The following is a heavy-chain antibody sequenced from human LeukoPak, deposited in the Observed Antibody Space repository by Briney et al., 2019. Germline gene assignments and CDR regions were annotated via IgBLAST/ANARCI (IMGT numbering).Heavy chain of an antibody. J-gene: IGHJ4*02. D-gene: IGHD6-13*01. Sequence: GGSLRLSCAASGFTFSRYRMHWVRQAPGKGLVWVSRINTDGSSTTYADSVKGRFTISRDNAKNTLYLQMNSLRAEDTAVYYCAKGGGIAAAGRDEANDYWGQGTLVTVSS. V-gene: IGHV3-74*01. CDR1: GFTFSRYR. CDR3: AKGGGIAAAGRDEANDY. CDR2: INTDGSST.